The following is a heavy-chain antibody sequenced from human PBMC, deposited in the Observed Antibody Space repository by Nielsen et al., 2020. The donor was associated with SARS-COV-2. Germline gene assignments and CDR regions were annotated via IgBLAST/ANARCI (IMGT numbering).Heavy chain of an antibody. CDR2: IWYDGSNK. CDR3: ARDPWAYCGGDCYKPTYLDY. V-gene: IGHV3-33*08. D-gene: IGHD2-21*02. J-gene: IGHJ4*02. CDR1: GFTFSSYG. Sequence: GESLKISCAASGFTFSSYGMHWVRQAPGKGLEWVAVIWYDGSNKYYADSVKGRFTISRDNSKNTLYLQMNSLRAEDTAVYYCARDPWAYCGGDCYKPTYLDYWGQGTLVTVSS.